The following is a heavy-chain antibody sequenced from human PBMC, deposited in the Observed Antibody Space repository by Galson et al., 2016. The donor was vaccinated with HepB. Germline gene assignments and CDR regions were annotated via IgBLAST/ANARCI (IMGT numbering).Heavy chain of an antibody. V-gene: IGHV3-23*01. CDR3: ARDCDTTSHYGWLDP. J-gene: IGHJ5*02. Sequence: SLRLSCAASGFTFTTSAMSWVRQAPGKGLEWVSAISGSGGGTFYADSVKGRFTISRDNSKNTLFLQMNSLRAEDTAVYFCARDCDTTSHYGWLDPWGQGTLVTVSS. CDR1: GFTFTTSA. CDR2: ISGSGGGT. D-gene: IGHD2/OR15-2a*01.